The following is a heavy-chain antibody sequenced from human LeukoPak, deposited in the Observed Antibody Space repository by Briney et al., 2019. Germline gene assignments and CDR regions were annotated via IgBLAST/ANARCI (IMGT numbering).Heavy chain of an antibody. CDR1: GFAFSTYV. Sequence: GGSLRLSCSASGFAFSTYVMHWVRQAPGKGLECISGIDSNGGRTYYADSVKGRFTISRDNSKNTLYLQMSSLRVEDTAVYYCVKDGGPVWNVVNYYFDFWGQGTLVTVSS. J-gene: IGHJ4*02. V-gene: IGHV3-64D*06. CDR2: IDSNGGRT. D-gene: IGHD1-1*01. CDR3: VKDGGPVWNVVNYYFDF.